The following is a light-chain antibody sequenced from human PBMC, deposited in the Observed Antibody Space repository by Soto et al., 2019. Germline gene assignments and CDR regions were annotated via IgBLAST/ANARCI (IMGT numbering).Light chain of an antibody. CDR1: QSVSSSY. J-gene: IGKJ1*01. V-gene: IGKV3-20*01. CDR3: QQYGSSHTWT. CDR2: GAS. Sequence: EILLTQSPGTLSWSPGERATLSCRGSQSVSSSYLAWYQQKPGQAPRLLICGASSRATGIPDSFSGSGSGTDFTLTISRLETEDFAVYYCQQYGSSHTWTFGHGTKVDIK.